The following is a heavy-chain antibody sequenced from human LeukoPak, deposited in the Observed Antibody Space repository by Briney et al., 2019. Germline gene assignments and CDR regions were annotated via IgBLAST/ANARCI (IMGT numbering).Heavy chain of an antibody. Sequence: GGTLRLSCAASGFTFSSYGMSWVRQAPGKGLEWVSYIGSSGSTIYYADSVKGRFTISRDNAKNSLYLQMNSLRAEDTAVYYCARDLARYSSSWYQTGLNAFDIWGQGTMVTVSS. CDR1: GFTFSSYG. D-gene: IGHD6-13*01. J-gene: IGHJ3*02. CDR3: ARDLARYSSSWYQTGLNAFDI. V-gene: IGHV3-48*04. CDR2: IGSSGSTI.